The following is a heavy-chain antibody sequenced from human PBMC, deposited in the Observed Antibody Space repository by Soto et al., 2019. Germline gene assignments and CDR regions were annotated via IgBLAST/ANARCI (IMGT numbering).Heavy chain of an antibody. V-gene: IGHV1-46*02. D-gene: IGHD2-21*01. CDR1: GYTSKTHY. CDR3: ATVESCGGDCYYFQH. J-gene: IGHJ1*01. CDR2: INRSGRGA. Sequence: QVQLLQSRPEVKKSGASVKLSCTASGYTSKTHYLQWVREAPGQGLQWMGLINRSGRGALYAQKFQGRVALTMDTSTRTVFLEMNSLRSEDTAVYYCATVESCGGDCYYFQHWGQGTVLTVSS.